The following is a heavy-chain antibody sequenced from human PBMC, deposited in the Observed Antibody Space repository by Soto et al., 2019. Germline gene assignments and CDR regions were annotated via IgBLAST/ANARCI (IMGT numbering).Heavy chain of an antibody. CDR2: TYYRSKWYN. J-gene: IGHJ5*02. CDR1: GDSVSSNSAA. CDR3: ARDLSISSIAANYEPAFDP. D-gene: IGHD6-6*01. V-gene: IGHV6-1*01. Sequence: QVQLQQSGPGLVKPSQTLSLTCAISGDSVSSNSAAWNWIRQSPSRGLEWLGRTYYRSKWYNDYAVSVKSRITINPDTSKNQFSLQLNSVTPEDTAVYYCARDLSISSIAANYEPAFDPWGQGTLVTVSS.